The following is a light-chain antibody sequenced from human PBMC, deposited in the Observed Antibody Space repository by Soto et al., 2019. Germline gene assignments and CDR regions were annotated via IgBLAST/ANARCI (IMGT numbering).Light chain of an antibody. CDR1: QSISNW. Sequence: DFQMSKSPFPLSASVADRVIITCRAGQSISNWLAWYQQKPGKAPNLLIYKASSLKSGVPSRFSGSGSGTEFTLTISSLQPDDFATYYCQQYDTYWTFGQGTKVDIK. V-gene: IGKV1-5*03. J-gene: IGKJ1*01. CDR3: QQYDTYWT. CDR2: KAS.